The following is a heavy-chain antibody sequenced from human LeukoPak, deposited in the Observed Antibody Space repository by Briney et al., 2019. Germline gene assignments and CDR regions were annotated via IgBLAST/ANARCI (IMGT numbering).Heavy chain of an antibody. CDR2: IKRDGSVK. D-gene: IGHD1-26*01. J-gene: IGHJ4*02. Sequence: PGGSLRLSCAASGFTFSSYWMSWVRQAPGKGLEWVASIKRDGSVKKYVDSVQGRFTVSRDNTKNSLYLQMNSLRADDTAVYYCARLSGDINVFDLWGQGTLFTVSS. CDR1: GFTFSSYW. V-gene: IGHV3-7*01. CDR3: ARLSGDINVFDL.